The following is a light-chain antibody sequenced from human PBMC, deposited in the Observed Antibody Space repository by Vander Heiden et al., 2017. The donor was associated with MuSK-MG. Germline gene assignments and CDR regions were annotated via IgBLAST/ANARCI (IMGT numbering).Light chain of an antibody. CDR2: GNN. Sequence: QSVLTQPPSLSGSPGHRVTISCTGSSSNIGAGYDVHWYQHLPGTAPKLLIYGNNNRPSGVPDRFSGSKSGASASLAITGLQAEDEADYYCQSYDSSLEVFGGGTKLTVL. CDR3: QSYDSSLEV. V-gene: IGLV1-40*01. J-gene: IGLJ3*02. CDR1: SSNIGAGYD.